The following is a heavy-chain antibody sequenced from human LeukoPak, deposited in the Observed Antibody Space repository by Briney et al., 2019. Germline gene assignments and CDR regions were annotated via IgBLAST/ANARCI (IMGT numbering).Heavy chain of an antibody. Sequence: GGSLRLSCAASGFTVTTNYMSWVRQAPGKGLEWVSVTYSGGNTYYADSVKDRFTISRDNSKNTLYLQMNSLRAEDTAIYYCAKKYSTGLDPWGQGTLVTVSS. V-gene: IGHV3-66*01. CDR2: TYSGGNT. D-gene: IGHD1-26*01. CDR1: GFTVTTNY. J-gene: IGHJ5*02. CDR3: AKKYSTGLDP.